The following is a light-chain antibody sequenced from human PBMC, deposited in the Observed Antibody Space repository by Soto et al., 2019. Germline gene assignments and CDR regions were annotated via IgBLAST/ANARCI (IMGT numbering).Light chain of an antibody. J-gene: IGLJ1*01. V-gene: IGLV2-14*01. CDR3: SSYAGSNNLFV. CDR2: EVT. CDR1: ITDLGAYDY. Sequence: QSVLTQPASVSGSPGQSITISCTGSITDLGAYDYVSWYQQHPGQVPKLIIFEVTNRPSGVPDRFSGSKSGNTASLTISGLQADDEADYYCSSYAGSNNLFVFGTGTKVTVL.